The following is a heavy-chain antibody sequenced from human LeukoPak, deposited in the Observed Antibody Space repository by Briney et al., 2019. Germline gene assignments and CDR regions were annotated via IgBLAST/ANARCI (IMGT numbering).Heavy chain of an antibody. CDR2: IYSGGTT. D-gene: IGHD1-1*01. J-gene: IGHJ4*02. CDR1: GFTVSGNY. V-gene: IGHV3-53*05. CDR3: AYYHVNEEPPTF. Sequence: QPGGSLRLSCAVSGFTVSGNYMSWVRQAPGKGLEWVSLIYSGGTTYYADSVKGRFTISRDNSKNTLYLQMNSLRAEDTAVYYCAYYHVNEEPPTFWGQGTLVTVSS.